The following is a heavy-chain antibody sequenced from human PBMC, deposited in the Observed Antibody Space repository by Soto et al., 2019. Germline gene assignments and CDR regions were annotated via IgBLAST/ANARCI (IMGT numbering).Heavy chain of an antibody. V-gene: IGHV1-69*01. CDR1: GGTFSSYA. Sequence: QVQLVQSGAEVKKPGSSVKVSCKASGGTFSSYAISWVRQAPGQGLEWMGGFIPIFGTANYAQKFQGRVTITADESTSTAYMELSSLRSEDTAVYYCAREFGVVIPPLYYYYGMDVWGQGTTVTVSS. CDR3: AREFGVVIPPLYYYYGMDV. CDR2: FIPIFGTA. J-gene: IGHJ6*02. D-gene: IGHD3-3*01.